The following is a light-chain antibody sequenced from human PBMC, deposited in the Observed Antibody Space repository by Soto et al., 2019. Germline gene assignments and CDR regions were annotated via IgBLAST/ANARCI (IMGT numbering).Light chain of an antibody. V-gene: IGLV2-8*01. Sequence: QSALAQPPSVSGSPGQSVTISCTGTSSDVGGYNYVSWYQQHPGKAPKVIIYEVSNRPSGVPDRFSGSKSGSTASLTVSGLQAGDEGEYHCNSHAVTSIFVFGTGTKVTVL. CDR3: NSHAVTSIFV. CDR2: EVS. CDR1: SSDVGGYNY. J-gene: IGLJ1*01.